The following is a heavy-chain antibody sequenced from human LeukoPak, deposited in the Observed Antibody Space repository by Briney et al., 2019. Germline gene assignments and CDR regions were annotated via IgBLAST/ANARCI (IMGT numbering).Heavy chain of an antibody. D-gene: IGHD3-10*01. CDR3: ARDGRGSRSSWFDP. Sequence: SVKVSCKASGGTFSSYAISWVRQAPGQGIEWMGDIIRIFATPKYAQKFQGRVTITADESTGTAYMELSSLRSEDTAVYYCARDGRGSRSSWFDPWGQGTLVIVSS. V-gene: IGHV1-69*13. J-gene: IGHJ5*02. CDR2: IIRIFATP. CDR1: GGTFSSYA.